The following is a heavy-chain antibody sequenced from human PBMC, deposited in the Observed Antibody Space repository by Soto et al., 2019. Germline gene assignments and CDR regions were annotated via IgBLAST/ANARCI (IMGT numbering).Heavy chain of an antibody. Sequence: QVQLVESGGGVVQPGRSLRLSCAASGFTFSNYAVHRVRQAPGKGLQWVAVISYDGTDKFYADSVKGRFAISRDNSRSTLYLQMNSLRAEDTAVYYCARDVDTAMIGDSWGQGTLVTVSS. CDR3: ARDVDTAMIGDS. CDR1: GFTFSNYA. J-gene: IGHJ4*02. CDR2: ISYDGTDK. V-gene: IGHV3-30*09. D-gene: IGHD5-18*01.